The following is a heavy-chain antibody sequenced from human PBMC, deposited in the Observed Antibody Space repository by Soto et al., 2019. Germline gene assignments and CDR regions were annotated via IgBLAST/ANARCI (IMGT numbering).Heavy chain of an antibody. Sequence: GGTFSSYAISWVRQAPGQGLEWMGGIIPIFGTANYAQKFQGRVTITADESTSTAYMELSSLRSEDTAVYYCASRYCSSTSCYVKTTSYYYYYGMDVWGQGTTVTVSS. V-gene: IGHV1-69*01. J-gene: IGHJ6*02. CDR1: GGTFSSYA. D-gene: IGHD2-2*01. CDR2: IIPIFGTA. CDR3: ASRYCSSTSCYVKTTSYYYYYGMDV.